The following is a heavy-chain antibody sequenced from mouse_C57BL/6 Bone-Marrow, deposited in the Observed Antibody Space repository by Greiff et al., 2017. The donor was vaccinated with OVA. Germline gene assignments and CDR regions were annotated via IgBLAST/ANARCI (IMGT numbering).Heavy chain of an antibody. J-gene: IGHJ3*01. V-gene: IGHV1-59*01. CDR1: GYTFTSYW. CDR3: AKLRLRAWFAY. Sequence: QVQLQQPGAELVRPGTSVKLSCKASGYTFTSYWMHWVKQRPGQGLEWIGVIDPSDSYTNYNQKFKGKATLTVDTSSSTADMQLSSLTSEDSAVYYCAKLRLRAWFAYWGQGTLVTVSA. D-gene: IGHD3-2*02. CDR2: IDPSDSYT.